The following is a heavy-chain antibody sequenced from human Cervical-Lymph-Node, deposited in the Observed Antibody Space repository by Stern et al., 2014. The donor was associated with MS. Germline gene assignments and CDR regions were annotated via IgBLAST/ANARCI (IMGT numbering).Heavy chain of an antibody. CDR1: GFTFSSYA. Sequence: EVQLVESGGGLVQPGGSLRISCAASGFTFSSYAMSWVRQAPGKGLEWVSAISGSGGRTYYADSVKGRVTISRGNFKNTLYLQLNSLRAEDTAVYYCAKTYYDFWSGARGWFDPWGQGTLVTVSS. CDR2: ISGSGGRT. CDR3: AKTYYDFWSGARGWFDP. V-gene: IGHV3-23*04. J-gene: IGHJ5*02. D-gene: IGHD3-3*01.